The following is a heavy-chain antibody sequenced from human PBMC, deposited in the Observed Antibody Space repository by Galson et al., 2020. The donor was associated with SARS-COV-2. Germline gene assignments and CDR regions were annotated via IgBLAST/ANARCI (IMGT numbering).Heavy chain of an antibody. D-gene: IGHD2-2*01. V-gene: IGHV4-31*03. CDR3: ARETGSSSLDFFDY. CDR2: ISYSGIA. J-gene: IGHJ4*02. CDR1: GGSVSGGDYF. Sequence: SETLSLTCTVSGGSVSGGDYFWSWIRQHPGRGLEWIGYISYSGIAYYNPSLKSRLTISLDTSKNQFSLNLRSVNAADTAVYYCARETGSSSLDFFDYWGQGMLATVSS.